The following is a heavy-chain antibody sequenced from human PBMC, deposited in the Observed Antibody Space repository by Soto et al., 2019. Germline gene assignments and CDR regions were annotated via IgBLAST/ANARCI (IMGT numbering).Heavy chain of an antibody. CDR3: ARDFPRAGAHIAVARMNY. J-gene: IGHJ4*02. V-gene: IGHV4-38-2*02. Sequence: PSETLSLTCAASGYSISSGYYWGWVREPPGKGLEWIGSIYHSGSTYYNPSLKSRVTISVDTSKNQFSLKLSSVTAADTAVYYCARDFPRAGAHIAVARMNYWGQGTLVTVSS. CDR2: IYHSGST. D-gene: IGHD6-19*01. CDR1: GYSISSGYY.